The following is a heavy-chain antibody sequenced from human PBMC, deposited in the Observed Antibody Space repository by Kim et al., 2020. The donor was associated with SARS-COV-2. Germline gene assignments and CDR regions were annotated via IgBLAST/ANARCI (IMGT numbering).Heavy chain of an antibody. CDR1: GFTFSSYA. CDR3: AKAENLYYYDSSGYAIDY. CDR2: ISGSGGST. Sequence: GGSLRLSCAASGFTFSSYAMSWVRQAPGKGLEWVSAISGSGGSTYYADSVKGRFTISRDNSKNTLYLQMNSLRAEDTAVYYCAKAENLYYYDSSGYAIDYWGQGTLVTVSS. J-gene: IGHJ4*02. D-gene: IGHD3-22*01. V-gene: IGHV3-23*01.